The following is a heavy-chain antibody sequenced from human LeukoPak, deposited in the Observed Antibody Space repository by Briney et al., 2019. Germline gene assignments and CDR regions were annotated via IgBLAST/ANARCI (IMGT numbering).Heavy chain of an antibody. V-gene: IGHV3-23*01. CDR2: ISGSGGST. J-gene: IGHJ5*02. CDR3: AKATAMDTNWFDP. CDR1: GITFNNAW. Sequence: GGSLRLSCVASGITFNNAWMSWVRQAPGKGLEWVSAISGSGGSTYYADSVKGRFTISRDNSKNTLYLQMNSLRAEDTAVYYCAKATAMDTNWFDPWGQGTLVTVSS. D-gene: IGHD5-18*01.